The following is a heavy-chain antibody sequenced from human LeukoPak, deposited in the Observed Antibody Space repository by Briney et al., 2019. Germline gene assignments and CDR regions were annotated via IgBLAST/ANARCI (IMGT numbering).Heavy chain of an antibody. Sequence: PSETLSLPCTVSGYSISSGYYWGWIRQPPGKGLGWIGSIYHSVSTYYNPSLKSRVAISVDTSKSQFSLKLSSVTATDTAVYYCARGYDYVWVSYRPYFDYWGQGTLVTVSS. CDR1: GYSISSGYY. J-gene: IGHJ4*02. V-gene: IGHV4-38-2*02. D-gene: IGHD3-16*02. CDR2: IYHSVST. CDR3: ARGYDYVWVSYRPYFDY.